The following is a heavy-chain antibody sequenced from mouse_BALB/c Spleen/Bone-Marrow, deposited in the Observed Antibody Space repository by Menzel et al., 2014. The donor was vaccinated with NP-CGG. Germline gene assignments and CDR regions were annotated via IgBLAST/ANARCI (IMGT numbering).Heavy chain of an antibody. CDR3: ERPHYYGSSWFAY. CDR1: GFTFSSYA. Sequence: EVQLVESGGGLVKPGGSLKLSCAASGFTFSSYAMSWVRQTPEKRLEWVATISSGGSYTYYPDSVKGRFTISRDNAKNTLYLQMSSLRSEDTAMYYCERPHYYGSSWFAYWGQGTLVTVSA. D-gene: IGHD1-1*01. V-gene: IGHV5-9-3*01. J-gene: IGHJ3*01. CDR2: ISSGGSYT.